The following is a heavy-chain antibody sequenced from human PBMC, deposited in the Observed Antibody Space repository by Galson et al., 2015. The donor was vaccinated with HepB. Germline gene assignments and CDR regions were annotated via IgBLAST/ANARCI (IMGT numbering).Heavy chain of an antibody. CDR2: ISASGGSI. CDR1: GFTYRTYA. J-gene: IGHJ4*02. V-gene: IGHV3-23*01. Sequence: SLRLSCAASGFTYRTYAMSWVRQAPGEGLEWVSSISASGGSIYNADSVKGRFTISRDNSKNTLYLQMNSLRAEDTAVYYCAKDRGYRSGGTCYWDFWGQGTLVTVSS. D-gene: IGHD2-15*01. CDR3: AKDRGYRSGGTCYWDF.